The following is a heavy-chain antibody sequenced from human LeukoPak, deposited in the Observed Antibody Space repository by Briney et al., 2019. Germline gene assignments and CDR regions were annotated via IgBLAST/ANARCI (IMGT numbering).Heavy chain of an antibody. V-gene: IGHV3-7*01. J-gene: IGHJ4*02. Sequence: GGSLTLSCAASGSTVSIYCMRWVRHAPVEGPEGVANIKIDGSGKYYLDSVTGRFTISSDNAKNSLYLQLNSLRAEDTAVYYCASDRRDGYNYSFDYWGQGTLVTVSS. D-gene: IGHD5-24*01. CDR1: GSTVSIYC. CDR3: ASDRRDGYNYSFDY. CDR2: IKIDGSGK.